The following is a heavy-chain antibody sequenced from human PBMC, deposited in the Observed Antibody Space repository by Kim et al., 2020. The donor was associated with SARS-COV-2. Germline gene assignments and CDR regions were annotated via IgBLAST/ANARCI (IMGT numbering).Heavy chain of an antibody. CDR3: ASARSGSFSLQTHFDY. Sequence: RGSLRLSCAASGFTVSSNYMSWVRQAPGKGLEWVSIIYSADNTYYTDSVKGRFTVSRDNSKNTVYLQMNSLRVEDTAIYYCASARSGSFSLQTHFDYWGQGTLVTVS. D-gene: IGHD2-15*01. CDR1: GFTVSSNY. V-gene: IGHV3-53*01. J-gene: IGHJ4*02. CDR2: IYSADNT.